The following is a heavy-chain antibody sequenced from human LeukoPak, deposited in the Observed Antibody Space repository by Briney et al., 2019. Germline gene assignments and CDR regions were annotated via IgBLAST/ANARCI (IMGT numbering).Heavy chain of an antibody. CDR2: ISGSGGST. Sequence: PGGSLRLSCAASGFTFSSYAMSWVRQAPGKGLEWVSAISGSGGSTYYADSVKCRFTISRDNSKNTLYLQMNSLRADDTAVYYCARRGNAMEYWGQGTLVTVSS. D-gene: IGHD5-18*01. CDR1: GFTFSSYA. V-gene: IGHV3-23*01. CDR3: ARRGNAMEY. J-gene: IGHJ4*02.